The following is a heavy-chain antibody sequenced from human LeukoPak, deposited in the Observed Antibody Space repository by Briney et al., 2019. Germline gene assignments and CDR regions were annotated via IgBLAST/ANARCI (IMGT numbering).Heavy chain of an antibody. V-gene: IGHV4-34*01. J-gene: IGHJ5*02. Sequence: PSETLSLTCAVYGGSFSGYYWSWIRQPPGKGLEWIGEINHSGSTNYNPSLKSRVTISVDTSKNQFSLKLSSVTAADTAVCYCARSPYGSGSYYRFGWFDPWGQGTLVTVSS. D-gene: IGHD3-10*01. CDR3: ARSPYGSGSYYRFGWFDP. CDR1: GGSFSGYY. CDR2: INHSGST.